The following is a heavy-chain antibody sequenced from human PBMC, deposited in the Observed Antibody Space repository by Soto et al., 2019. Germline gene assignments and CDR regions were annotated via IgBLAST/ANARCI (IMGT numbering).Heavy chain of an antibody. CDR3: ARGPGGPDGPGDY. D-gene: IGHD2-15*01. J-gene: IGHJ4*02. Sequence: QVQLVQSGAEVKKPGASVKVSCKASGYTFTSYAMHWVRQAPGQRLEWMGWINAGNGNTKYSQKFQGSVTITRDTSASIAYMELSSLRSEDTAVYYCARGPGGPDGPGDYWGQGTLVTVSS. CDR1: GYTFTSYA. V-gene: IGHV1-3*01. CDR2: INAGNGNT.